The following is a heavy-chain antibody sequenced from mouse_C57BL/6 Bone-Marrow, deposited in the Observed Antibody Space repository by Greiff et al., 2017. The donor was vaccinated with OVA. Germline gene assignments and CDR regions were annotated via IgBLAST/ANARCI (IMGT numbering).Heavy chain of an antibody. CDR2: IYPGSGST. CDR3: AKERIYYDYDDWYFDV. D-gene: IGHD2-4*01. Sequence: QVQLQQPGAELVKPGASVKMSCKASGYTFTSYWITWVQQRPGQGLEWIGDIYPGSGSTNYNEQFKSKATLTVDTSSSTAYMQLSSLTSEDSAVYYCAKERIYYDYDDWYFDVWGTGTTVTVSS. CDR1: GYTFTSYW. V-gene: IGHV1-55*01. J-gene: IGHJ1*03.